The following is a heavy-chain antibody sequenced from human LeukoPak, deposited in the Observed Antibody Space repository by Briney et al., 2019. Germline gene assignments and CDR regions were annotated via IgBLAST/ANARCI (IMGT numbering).Heavy chain of an antibody. CDR3: AREVFGGKKSFDP. CDR2: IYYSGST. V-gene: IGHV4-59*11. Sequence: PSETLSLTCTVSGGSISNHYWSWIRQPPGKGLEWIGYIYYSGSTNYNPSLKSRVTISVDTSKNQFSLKLSSVTAADMAVYYCAREVFGGKKSFDPWGQGTLVTVSS. CDR1: GGSISNHY. D-gene: IGHD2-15*01. J-gene: IGHJ5*02.